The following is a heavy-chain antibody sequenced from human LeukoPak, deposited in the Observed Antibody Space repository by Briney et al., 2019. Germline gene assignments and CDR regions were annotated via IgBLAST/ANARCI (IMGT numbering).Heavy chain of an antibody. CDR2: IIPHSGDT. Sequence: GASVKVSCKASGFTXTDYYIHWVRQAPGLGLEWMGWIIPHSGDTNYAQKFQGRVTMTRDTSISTAYMELSRLTFDDTAVYYCARDPLRRTFDYWGQGTLVTVSS. D-gene: IGHD4-17*01. CDR3: ARDPLRRTFDY. J-gene: IGHJ4*02. V-gene: IGHV1-2*02. CDR1: GFTXTDYY.